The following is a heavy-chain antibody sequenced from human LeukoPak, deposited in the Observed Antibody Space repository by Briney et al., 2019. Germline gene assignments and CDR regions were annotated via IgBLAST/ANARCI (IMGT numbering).Heavy chain of an antibody. Sequence: SETLSLTCTVSGGSISSSSYYWGWIRQPPGKGLEWIGSIYYSGSTYYNPSLKSRVTISVDTSKNQFSLKLSSVTAADTAVYYCARLGRANNWFDPWGQGTLVTVSS. J-gene: IGHJ5*02. CDR1: GGSISSSSYY. CDR3: ARLGRANNWFDP. V-gene: IGHV4-39*07. CDR2: IYYSGST. D-gene: IGHD5-24*01.